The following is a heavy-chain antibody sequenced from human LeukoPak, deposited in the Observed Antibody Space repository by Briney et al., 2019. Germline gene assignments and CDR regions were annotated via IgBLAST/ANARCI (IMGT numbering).Heavy chain of an antibody. CDR3: ARVARYYGSGSYYNAADY. CDR2: ISSSGSTI. V-gene: IGHV3-48*03. D-gene: IGHD3-10*01. J-gene: IGHJ4*02. Sequence: PGGSLRLSCAASGFTFSSYEMNWVRQAPGKGLEWVSYISSSGSTIYYADSVKGRFTISRDNAKNSLYLQMNSLRAEDTAVYYCARVARYYGSGSYYNAADYWGQGTLVTVSS. CDR1: GFTFSSYE.